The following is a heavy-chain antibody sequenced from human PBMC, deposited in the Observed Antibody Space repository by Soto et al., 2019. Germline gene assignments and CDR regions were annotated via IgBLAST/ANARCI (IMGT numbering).Heavy chain of an antibody. V-gene: IGHV3-23*01. CDR1: GFTFASHA. J-gene: IGHJ4*02. D-gene: IGHD3-3*01. CDR2: ISANGGRA. CDR3: AKAPYDFWSGYFSD. Sequence: GGSLRLSCAASGFTFASHAMSWVRQAPGKGLEWVSGISANGGRANYADSVKGRFTISRDNSKNTLYLQMNSLRAEDTAVYYCAKAPYDFWSGYFSDWGQGTLVTVSS.